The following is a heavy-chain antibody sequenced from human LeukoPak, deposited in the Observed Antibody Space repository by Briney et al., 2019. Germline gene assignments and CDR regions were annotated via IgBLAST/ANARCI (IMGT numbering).Heavy chain of an antibody. CDR1: GYTLTELS. D-gene: IGHD6-19*01. Sequence: ASVKVSCKVPGYTLTELSMHWVRQAPGKGREWMGGFDPEDGETIYAQKFQGRVTMTEDTSTDTAYMELSSLRSEDTAVYYCATPRSSGWYGVNLDYWGQGTLVTVSS. CDR3: ATPRSSGWYGVNLDY. J-gene: IGHJ4*02. CDR2: FDPEDGET. V-gene: IGHV1-24*01.